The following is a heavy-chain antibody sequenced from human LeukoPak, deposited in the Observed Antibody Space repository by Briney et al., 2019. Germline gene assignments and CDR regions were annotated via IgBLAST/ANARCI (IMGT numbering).Heavy chain of an antibody. CDR2: INTDGTVT. J-gene: IGHJ4*02. CDR3: ATKQWLAPPPDS. CDR1: GFTFSKYW. D-gene: IGHD6-19*01. Sequence: GGSLRLSCAASGFTFSKYWMLWVRQARGKGLESVSRINTDGTVTTYADSVKGRFTVSRDNADNTMFLQMNNVRDGDTAVYYCATKQWLAPPPDSWGQGTPVTVSS. V-gene: IGHV3-74*01.